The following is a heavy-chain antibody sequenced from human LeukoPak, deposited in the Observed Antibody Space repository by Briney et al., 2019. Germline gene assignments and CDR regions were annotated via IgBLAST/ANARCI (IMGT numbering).Heavy chain of an antibody. J-gene: IGHJ4*02. V-gene: IGHV1-46*01. CDR3: ARGQVPAAIRGGFDY. Sequence: ASVKVSCKASGYTFTSYGISWVRQAPGQGLEWMGIINPSGGSTSYAQKFQGRVTMTRDTSTSTVYTELSSLRSEDTAVYYCARGQVPAAIRGGFDYWGQGTLVTVSS. CDR2: INPSGGST. CDR1: GYTFTSYG. D-gene: IGHD2-2*02.